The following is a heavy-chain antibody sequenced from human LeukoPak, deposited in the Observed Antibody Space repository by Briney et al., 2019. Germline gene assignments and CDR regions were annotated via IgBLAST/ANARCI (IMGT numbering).Heavy chain of an antibody. D-gene: IGHD6-6*01. CDR1: GYTSTSYY. V-gene: IGHV1-46*01. CDR3: ARDQGAARPSRYYYYYGMDV. CDR2: INPSGGST. J-gene: IGHJ6*02. Sequence: GASVKVSCKASGYTSTSYYMHWVRQAPGQGLEWMGIINPSGGSTSYAQKFQGRVTMTRDTSTSTVYMELSSLRSEDTAVYYCARDQGAARPSRYYYYYGMDVWGQGTTVTVS.